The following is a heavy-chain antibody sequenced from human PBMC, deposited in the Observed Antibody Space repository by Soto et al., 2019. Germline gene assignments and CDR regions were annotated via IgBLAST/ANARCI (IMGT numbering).Heavy chain of an antibody. D-gene: IGHD3-22*01. CDR3: GSFYYYDSSGSRGYFDY. CDR2: IKQDGSEK. V-gene: IGHV3-7*05. CDR1: GFTFSSYW. Sequence: PGGSLRLSCAASGFTFSSYWMSWVRQAPGKGLEWVANIKQDGSEKYYVDSVKGRFTISRDNAKNSLYLQMNSLRAEDTAVYYCGSFYYYDSSGSRGYFDYWGQGTLVTVS. J-gene: IGHJ4*02.